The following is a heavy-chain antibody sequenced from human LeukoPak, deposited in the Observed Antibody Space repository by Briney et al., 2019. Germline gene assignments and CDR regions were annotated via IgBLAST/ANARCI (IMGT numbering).Heavy chain of an antibody. D-gene: IGHD6-19*01. V-gene: IGHV1-2*02. CDR1: GYTFTDYY. CDR3: ASSAGIAVAGYFDY. CDR2: INPNSGGT. J-gene: IGHJ4*02. Sequence: ASVKVSCKTSGYTFTDYYIHWVRQAPGQGLEWMGWINPNSGGTNYAQKFQGRVTMTRDTSISTAYMELSRLRSDDTAVYYCASSAGIAVAGYFDYWGQGTLVTVSS.